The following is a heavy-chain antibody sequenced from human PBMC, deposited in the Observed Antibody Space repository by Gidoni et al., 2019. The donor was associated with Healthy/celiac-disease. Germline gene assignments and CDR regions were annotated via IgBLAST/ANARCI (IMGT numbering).Heavy chain of an antibody. J-gene: IGHJ6*02. Sequence: EVQLVQSGAEVKKPGESLQISCKGSGYSFTSYWIGWVRQMPGKGLEWMGIIYPGDSDTRYSPSFQGQVTISADKSISTAYLQWSSLKASDTAMYYCARVYSGSYYRRVDYYYYGMDVWGQGTTVTVSS. V-gene: IGHV5-51*01. CDR1: GYSFTSYW. CDR3: ARVYSGSYYRRVDYYYYGMDV. D-gene: IGHD1-26*01. CDR2: IYPGDSDT.